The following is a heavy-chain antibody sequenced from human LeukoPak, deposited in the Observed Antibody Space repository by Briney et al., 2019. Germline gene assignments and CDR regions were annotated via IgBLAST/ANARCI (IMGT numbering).Heavy chain of an antibody. Sequence: SETLSLTCTVSGGSISSYHWSWIRQPAGKGLEWIGYIYYSGSTNYNPSLKSRVTISVDTSKNQFSLKLSSVTAADTAVYYCARDEISSGWYYFDYWGQGTLVTVSS. J-gene: IGHJ4*02. D-gene: IGHD6-19*01. CDR3: ARDEISSGWYYFDY. CDR2: IYYSGST. V-gene: IGHV4-59*12. CDR1: GGSISSYH.